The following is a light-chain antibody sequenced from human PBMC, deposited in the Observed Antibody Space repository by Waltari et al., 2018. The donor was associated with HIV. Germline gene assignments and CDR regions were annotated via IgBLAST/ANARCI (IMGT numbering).Light chain of an antibody. J-gene: IGKJ2*01. CDR2: GAS. CDR3: QQYNNWPPRT. Sequence: ELVMTQSPATLSVSPGERATLSCRASQSISNSLAWYQQKPGQAPRLLIYGASTRSPGIPARFSGSGSGTEFTLTISSLQSEDFAVYYCQQYNNWPPRTFGQGTKLEIK. V-gene: IGKV3-15*01. CDR1: QSISNS.